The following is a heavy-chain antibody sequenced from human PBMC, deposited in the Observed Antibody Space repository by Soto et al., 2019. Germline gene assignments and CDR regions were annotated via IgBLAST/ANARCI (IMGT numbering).Heavy chain of an antibody. V-gene: IGHV4-30-4*01. Sequence: PSETLSLTCTVSGGSVNSGYYDWSWIRQPPGKGLEWIGYIYYSGSTYYNPSLKSRVTISVDTSKNQFSLKLSSVTAADTAVYYCARHPRVPAAQYTWFAPWGQGTLVPVSS. D-gene: IGHD2-2*01. CDR2: IYYSGST. CDR3: ARHPRVPAAQYTWFAP. CDR1: GGSVNSGYYD. J-gene: IGHJ5*02.